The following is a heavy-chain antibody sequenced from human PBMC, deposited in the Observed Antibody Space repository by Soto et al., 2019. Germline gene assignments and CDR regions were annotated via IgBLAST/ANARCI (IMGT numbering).Heavy chain of an antibody. J-gene: IGHJ5*02. CDR3: ARRAVVAVTGSLDNWLDP. CDR1: GGSITSYN. Sequence: SETLSLTCTVSGGSITSYNWNWLRQPPGKALEWIGYVYNSGSTNYNPSLKSRVTISVDTSKNQFSLKVDSVTAADTAVYYCARRAVVAVTGSLDNWLDPWGQGILVT. V-gene: IGHV4-59*01. D-gene: IGHD2-21*01. CDR2: VYNSGST.